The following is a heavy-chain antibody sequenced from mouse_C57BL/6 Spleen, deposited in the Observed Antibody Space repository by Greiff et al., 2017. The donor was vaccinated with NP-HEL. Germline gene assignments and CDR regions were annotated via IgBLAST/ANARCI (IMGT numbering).Heavy chain of an antibody. J-gene: IGHJ3*01. CDR1: GFTFSSYG. D-gene: IGHD2-4*01. CDR2: ISSGGSYT. Sequence: EVQVVESGGDLVKPGGSLKLSCAASGFTFSSYGMSWVRQTPDKRLEWVATISSGGSYTYYPDSVKGRFTISRDNAKNTLYLQMSSLKSEETAMYYCARHSDYDAFAYWGQGTLVTVSA. V-gene: IGHV5-6*01. CDR3: ARHSDYDAFAY.